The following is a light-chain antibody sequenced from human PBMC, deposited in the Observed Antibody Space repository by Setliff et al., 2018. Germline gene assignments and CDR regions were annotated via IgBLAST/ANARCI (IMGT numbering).Light chain of an antibody. V-gene: IGLV1-40*01. J-gene: IGLJ1*01. CDR3: QSYDSSLSGYV. Sequence: QSVLTQPPSVSGAPGQRVTISCTGSSSNIGAGYDVHWYQQLPGTAPKLLIYGNSNRPSGVPDRFSGSKSGPSASLAITVLQAEDEADYYFQSYDSSLSGYVFGTGTKVTVL. CDR1: SSNIGAGYD. CDR2: GNS.